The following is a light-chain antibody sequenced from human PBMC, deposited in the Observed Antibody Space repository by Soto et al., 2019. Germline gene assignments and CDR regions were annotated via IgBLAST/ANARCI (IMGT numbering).Light chain of an antibody. CDR1: QSISTW. J-gene: IGKJ2*01. CDR3: QQYNTYPYT. CDR2: DAS. Sequence: RRNRCSSPWSASVGEKVTITCRASQSISTWLAWYQQKPGKAPNLLIYDASTLESGGPPGFSGSGSGTEFTLTISSLQPDDSATYFCQQYNTYPYTFGQGTKVDIK. V-gene: IGKV1-5*01.